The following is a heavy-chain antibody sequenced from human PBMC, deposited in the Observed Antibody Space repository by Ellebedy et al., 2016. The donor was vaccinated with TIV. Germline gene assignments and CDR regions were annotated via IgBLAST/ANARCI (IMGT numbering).Heavy chain of an antibody. V-gene: IGHV1-69*13. CDR2: IIPAFGTT. J-gene: IGHJ6*03. CDR3: ARDEQGDFDDSRGYIAYCYYMDV. D-gene: IGHD3-22*01. CDR1: GATFRDYA. Sequence: ASVKVSCXVSGATFRDYAFSWVRQAPGQGLEWMGRIIPAFGTTIYAQKFQGRVTISADESTTTAYLELRSLRSDDTAMYYCARDEQGDFDDSRGYIAYCYYMDVWGKGTTVTVSS.